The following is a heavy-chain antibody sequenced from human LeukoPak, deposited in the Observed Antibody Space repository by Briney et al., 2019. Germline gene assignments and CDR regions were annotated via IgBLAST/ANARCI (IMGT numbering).Heavy chain of an antibody. Sequence: GRSLRLSCAASGFTFSSYAMHWVRQAPGKGLGWVAVISYDGSNKYYADSVKGRFTISRDNSKNTLYLQMNSLRAEDTAVYYCARGDDYGDPRLYYYGMDVWGQGTTVTVSS. CDR1: GFTFSSYA. CDR3: ARGDDYGDPRLYYYGMDV. V-gene: IGHV3-30-3*01. J-gene: IGHJ6*02. D-gene: IGHD4-17*01. CDR2: ISYDGSNK.